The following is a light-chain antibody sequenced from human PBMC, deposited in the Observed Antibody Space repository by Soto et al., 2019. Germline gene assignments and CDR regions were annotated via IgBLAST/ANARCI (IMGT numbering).Light chain of an antibody. V-gene: IGLV1-51*01. Sequence: QSVLTQPPSVSAAPGQTVNISCSGSSSNIGNDYVSWYQQVPGTAPKLLIYDNDKRPSGITDRISGSKSGTSATLGITGLQTGDEADYHCATWDNSLSSVIFGGGTKLTVL. CDR2: DND. CDR3: ATWDNSLSSVI. CDR1: SSNIGNDY. J-gene: IGLJ2*01.